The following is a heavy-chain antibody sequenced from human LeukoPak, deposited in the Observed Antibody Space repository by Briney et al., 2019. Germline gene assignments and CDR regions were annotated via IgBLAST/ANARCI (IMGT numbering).Heavy chain of an antibody. CDR3: ARLLASGNKKGYSSGWYLGY. D-gene: IGHD6-19*01. CDR2: IYPGDSDT. J-gene: IGHJ4*02. CDR1: GYSFTSYW. V-gene: IGHV5-51*01. Sequence: GESLKISCKGSGYSFTSYWIGWVRQMPGKGLEWMGIIYPGDSDTRYSPSFQGQVTISADKSISTAYLQWSSLKASDTAMYYCARLLASGNKKGYSSGWYLGYWGQGTLVTVSS.